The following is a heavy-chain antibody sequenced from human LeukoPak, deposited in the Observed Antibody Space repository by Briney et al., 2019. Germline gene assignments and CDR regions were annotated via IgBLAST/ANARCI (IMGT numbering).Heavy chain of an antibody. CDR3: ARRNTIMVAGLDY. CDR2: MNPNSGNT. V-gene: IGHV1-8*01. J-gene: IGHJ4*02. Sequence: ASVKVSCKASGYTFTSYDINWVRQATAQGLEWMRWMNPNSGNTGYAQKFQGRVTMTRNTSISTAFMELSSLRSEDTAVYYCARRNTIMVAGLDYWGQGTLVTVSS. D-gene: IGHD5-24*01. CDR1: GYTFTSYD.